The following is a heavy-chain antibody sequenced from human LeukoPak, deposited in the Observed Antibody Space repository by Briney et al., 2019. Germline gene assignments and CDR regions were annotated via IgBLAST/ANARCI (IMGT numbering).Heavy chain of an antibody. CDR2: ISAYNGDT. CDR1: GYTFSSYS. V-gene: IGHV1-18*01. Sequence: GASVRVSCKASGYTFSSYSISWMRQAPGQGLEWMGWISAYNGDTNYAQKFQGRVTLTTDTSTRTAYMELSSLRSEDTAVYYCATNDYGDYVPFDYWGQGTLVTVAS. CDR3: ATNDYGDYVPFDY. J-gene: IGHJ4*02. D-gene: IGHD4-17*01.